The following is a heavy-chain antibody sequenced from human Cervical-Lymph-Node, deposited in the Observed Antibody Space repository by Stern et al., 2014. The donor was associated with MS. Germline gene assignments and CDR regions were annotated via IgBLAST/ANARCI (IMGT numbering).Heavy chain of an antibody. CDR1: GGSLSTLD. J-gene: IGHJ4*02. CDR3: ARHQAGIAAN. Sequence: EHLVESGAEVKRPESSVKVSCKTSGGSLSTLDISWVRQAPGQGLEWVGEIMPLLGTAHYAQKFKGRLTITADDSTSTVYMELSSLKSEDTAIYFCARHQAGIAANWGQGTLVTVTS. CDR2: IMPLLGTA. D-gene: IGHD6-13*01. V-gene: IGHV1-69*19.